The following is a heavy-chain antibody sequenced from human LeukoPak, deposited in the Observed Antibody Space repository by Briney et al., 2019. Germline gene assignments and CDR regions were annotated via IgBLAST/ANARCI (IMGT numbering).Heavy chain of an antibody. D-gene: IGHD5-18*01. J-gene: IGHJ6*03. CDR2: IYTSGST. CDR1: GGSISSGSYY. Sequence: PSETLSLTCTVSGGSISSGSYYWSWIRQPAGKGLEWFGRIYTSGSTNYNPSLKSRVTISVDTSKTQFSLQLNSVTPEDTAVYYCAREDSATPPRHNYYYYYMDVWGKGTTVTVSS. V-gene: IGHV4-61*02. CDR3: AREDSATPPRHNYYYYYMDV.